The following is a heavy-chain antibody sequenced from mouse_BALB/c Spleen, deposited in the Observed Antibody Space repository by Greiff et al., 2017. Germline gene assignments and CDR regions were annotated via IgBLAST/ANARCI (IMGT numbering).Heavy chain of an antibody. Sequence: EVKLVESGGGLVQPGGSRKLSCAASGFTFSSFGMHWVRQAPETGLEWVAYISSGSSTIYYADTVKGRFTISRDNPKNTLFLQMTSLRSEDTAMYYCARAPSYYYVSSSDWYFDVWGAGTTVTVSS. CDR1: GFTFSSFG. J-gene: IGHJ1*01. CDR3: ARAPSYYYVSSSDWYFDV. CDR2: ISSGSSTI. D-gene: IGHD1-1*01. V-gene: IGHV5-17*02.